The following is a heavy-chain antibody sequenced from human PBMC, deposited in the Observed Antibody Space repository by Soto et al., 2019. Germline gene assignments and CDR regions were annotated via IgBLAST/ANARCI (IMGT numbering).Heavy chain of an antibody. Sequence: EVQLVESGGGLVQPGGSLRLSCAASGFTFTNYAINWVSQAPGKVREWVSYISTSGSAIYYADSVKGRFTISRDNAKNSLYLQMNSLRAEDTAVYYCARHSRYYDSSDYFDYWGQGTLVTVSS. CDR3: ARHSRYYDSSDYFDY. CDR1: GFTFTNYA. V-gene: IGHV3-48*03. J-gene: IGHJ4*02. CDR2: ISTSGSAI. D-gene: IGHD3-22*01.